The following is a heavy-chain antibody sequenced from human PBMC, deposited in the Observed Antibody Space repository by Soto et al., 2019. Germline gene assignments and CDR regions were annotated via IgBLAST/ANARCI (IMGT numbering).Heavy chain of an antibody. J-gene: IGHJ4*02. CDR2: VNPSGGHT. CDR1: GDTFTDYY. CDR3: ARGGHVVVVTAALDY. V-gene: IGHV1-46*01. Sequence: QVQLVQSGAEVKKPGASVKVSCKASGDTFTDYYIHWVRQAPGQGLEWMGTVNPSGGHTTYAQHFLGRMTXTXAXSXSTLYMELTSLTSADTAVYYCARGGHVVVVTAALDYWGQGTLVTVSS. D-gene: IGHD2-21*02.